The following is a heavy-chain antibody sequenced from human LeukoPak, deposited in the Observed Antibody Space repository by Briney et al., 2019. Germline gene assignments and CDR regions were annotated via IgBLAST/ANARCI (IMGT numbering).Heavy chain of an antibody. D-gene: IGHD6-19*01. Sequence: GGSLRLSCAASGFTFSNYYMTWVRQAPGKGLEWVSSISSGSSYIYYADSLKGRFTISRDNAKNSLYLQMNSLRAEDTAVYYCATGVRGYNSALDYWGQGTLVTVSP. CDR3: ATGVRGYNSALDY. V-gene: IGHV3-21*01. J-gene: IGHJ4*02. CDR1: GFTFSNYY. CDR2: ISSGSSYI.